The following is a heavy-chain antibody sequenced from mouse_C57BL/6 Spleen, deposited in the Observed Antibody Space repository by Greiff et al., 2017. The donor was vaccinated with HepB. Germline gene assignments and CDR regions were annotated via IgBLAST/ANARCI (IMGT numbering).Heavy chain of an antibody. D-gene: IGHD2-2*01. Sequence: EVQLQQSGPELVKPGASVKISCKASGYTFTDYYMNWVKQSHGKSLEWIGDINPNNGGTSYNQKFKGKATLSIDKSSSTAYMELRSLTSEDSAVYYCARGTMVTSMDYWGQRTSVTVSS. J-gene: IGHJ4*01. CDR3: ARGTMVTSMDY. CDR1: GYTFTDYY. CDR2: INPNNGGT. V-gene: IGHV1-26*01.